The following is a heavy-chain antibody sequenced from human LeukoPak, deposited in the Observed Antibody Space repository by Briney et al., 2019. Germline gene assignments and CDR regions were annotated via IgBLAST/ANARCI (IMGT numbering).Heavy chain of an antibody. CDR1: GFTFDDYG. D-gene: IGHD3-16*01. J-gene: IGHJ6*03. CDR2: INWNGGST. Sequence: GGSLRLSCAASGFTFDDYGMSWVRQAPGKGLEWVSGINWNGGSTGYADSMKGRFTISRDNAKNSLYLQMNSLRAEDTALYYCARDGGRSHSMDVWGKGTTVTVSS. V-gene: IGHV3-20*04. CDR3: ARDGGRSHSMDV.